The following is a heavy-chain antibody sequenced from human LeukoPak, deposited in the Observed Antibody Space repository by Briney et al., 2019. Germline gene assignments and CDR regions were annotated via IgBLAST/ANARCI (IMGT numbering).Heavy chain of an antibody. D-gene: IGHD3-3*01. CDR1: GFTFSSFG. J-gene: IGHJ4*02. V-gene: IGHV3-48*01. Sequence: GGSLRLSCVASGFTFSSFGMSWVRQAPRKGLEWISYISSSSSTIDYADSVKGRFTISRDYAGNSLYLQMNSLRVEDTAVYYCAKDITSFGVAPYYFDYWGQGTLVTVSS. CDR2: ISSSSSTI. CDR3: AKDITSFGVAPYYFDY.